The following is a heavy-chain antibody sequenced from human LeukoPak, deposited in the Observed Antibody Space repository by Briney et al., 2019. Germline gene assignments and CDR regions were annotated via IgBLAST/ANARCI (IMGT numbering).Heavy chain of an antibody. Sequence: ASVKVSCKASGYTFTGYYMHWVRQAPGPGLEWMGWINPNSGDTNYAQKFQGRVTMTRDTSISTAHMELSRLRSDDTAVYYCARANPLYCSSTTCLFDYWGQGTLVTVSS. CDR3: ARANPLYCSSTTCLFDY. D-gene: IGHD2-2*01. CDR2: INPNSGDT. J-gene: IGHJ4*02. V-gene: IGHV1-2*02. CDR1: GYTFTGYY.